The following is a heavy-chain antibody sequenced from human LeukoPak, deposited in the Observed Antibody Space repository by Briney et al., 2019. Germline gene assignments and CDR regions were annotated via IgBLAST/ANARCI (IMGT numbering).Heavy chain of an antibody. CDR2: ISAYNGNT. Sequence: ASVNVSCKAFGYTFTSYGISWVRQAPGQGLEWMGWISAYNGNTNYAQKLQGRVTMTTDTSTSTAYMELRSLRSDDTAVYYCARERGSRAVAGTGWFDPWGQGTLVTVPS. CDR3: ARERGSRAVAGTGWFDP. CDR1: GYTFTSYG. V-gene: IGHV1-18*01. J-gene: IGHJ5*02. D-gene: IGHD6-19*01.